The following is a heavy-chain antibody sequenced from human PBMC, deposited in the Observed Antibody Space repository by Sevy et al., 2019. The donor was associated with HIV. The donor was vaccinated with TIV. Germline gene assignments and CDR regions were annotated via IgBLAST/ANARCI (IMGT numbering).Heavy chain of an antibody. J-gene: IGHJ6*02. CDR3: ARVSGWHLRYGMDV. CDR2: MNTNTGNT. V-gene: IGHV1-8*02. CDR1: GFNFASYD. D-gene: IGHD6-19*01. Sequence: ASVKVSCKASGFNFASYDIYWVRQATGQGLEWMGWMNTNTGNTGFAQKFQGRVTMTRNTSITTAYMELSNLRSEDTAVYYCARVSGWHLRYGMDVWGQRTAVTVSS.